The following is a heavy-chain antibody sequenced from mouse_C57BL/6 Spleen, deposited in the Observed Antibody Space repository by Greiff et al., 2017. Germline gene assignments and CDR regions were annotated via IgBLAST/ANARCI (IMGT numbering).Heavy chain of an antibody. Sequence: QVQLQQPGAELVKPGASVKMSCKASGYTFTSYWITWVKQRPGQGLEWIGDIYPGSGSTNYNEKFKSKATLTVDTSSSTAYMQLRSLPSEDSAVDYCAIGLGTYDDDDVRFAYWGQGTLVTVSA. CDR2: IYPGSGST. CDR3: AIGLGTYDDDDVRFAY. CDR1: GYTFTSYW. V-gene: IGHV1-55*01. D-gene: IGHD2-4*01. J-gene: IGHJ3*01.